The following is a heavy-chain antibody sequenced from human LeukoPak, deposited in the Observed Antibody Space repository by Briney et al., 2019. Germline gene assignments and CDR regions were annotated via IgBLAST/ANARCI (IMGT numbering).Heavy chain of an antibody. D-gene: IGHD6-13*01. J-gene: IGHJ4*02. CDR2: LSGSGGST. CDR3: AKVDSGIVATGSPYFDY. Sequence: PGGSLRLSCTASGFTFGDYAMSWFRQAPGKGLEWVSSLSGSGGSTYHADSVKGRFTISRDNSKNTLYLQMNSLRAEDTAVYYCAKVDSGIVATGSPYFDYWGQGTLVTVSS. CDR1: GFTFGDYA. V-gene: IGHV3-23*01.